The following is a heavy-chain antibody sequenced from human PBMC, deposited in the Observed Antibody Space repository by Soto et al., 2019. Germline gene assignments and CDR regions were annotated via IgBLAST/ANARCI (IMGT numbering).Heavy chain of an antibody. D-gene: IGHD1-26*01. CDR1: GGSISSSSYY. CDR2: IYYSGST. V-gene: IGHV4-39*02. J-gene: IGHJ4*02. CDR3: ARDLSGSYYAGLDY. Sequence: SETLSLTCTVSGGSISSSSYYWGWIRQPPGKGLEWIGSIYYSGSTYYNPSLKSRVTISVDTSKNQFSLKLSSVTAADTAVYYCARDLSGSYYAGLDYWGQGTLVTVSS.